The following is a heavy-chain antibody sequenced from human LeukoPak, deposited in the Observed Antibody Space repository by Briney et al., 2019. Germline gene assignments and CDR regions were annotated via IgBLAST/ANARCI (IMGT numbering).Heavy chain of an antibody. D-gene: IGHD6-13*01. V-gene: IGHV4-30-2*01. Sequence: SETLSLTCTVSGGSISSGGYYWSWIRQPPGKGLEWIGYIYHSGSTYYNPSLKGRVTISVDRSKNQFSLKLSSVTAADTAVYYCARSPTLIAAPGYWGQGTLVTVSS. CDR2: IYHSGST. J-gene: IGHJ4*02. CDR1: GGSISSGGYY. CDR3: ARSPTLIAAPGY.